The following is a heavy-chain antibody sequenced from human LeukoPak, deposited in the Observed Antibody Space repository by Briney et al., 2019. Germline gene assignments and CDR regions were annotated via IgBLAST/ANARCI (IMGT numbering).Heavy chain of an antibody. Sequence: GGSLRLSCTASGFIFSTYWMHWVRQAPGKGLVWVSRINSVGSSTNYADSVKGRFTISRDNAKNMLYLQMNSLRTEDTAVYYCAKDKPLEWCMDVWGKGTTVTVSS. CDR2: INSVGSST. J-gene: IGHJ6*03. V-gene: IGHV3-74*01. D-gene: IGHD3-3*01. CDR3: AKDKPLEWCMDV. CDR1: GFIFSTYW.